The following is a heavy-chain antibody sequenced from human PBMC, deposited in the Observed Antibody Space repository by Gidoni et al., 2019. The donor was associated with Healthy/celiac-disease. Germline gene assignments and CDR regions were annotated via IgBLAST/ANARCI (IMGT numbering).Heavy chain of an antibody. CDR1: GFTFSNAW. V-gene: IGHV3-15*01. Sequence: EVQLVESGGGLVKPGGSLRLSCAASGFTFSNAWMSWVRQAPGKGLEWVGRIKSQTDGWTTDYAAPVKGRFTISRDDSKNTLYLQMNSLKTEDTAVYYCTTELVYSSSFPDAFDIWGQGTMVTVSS. D-gene: IGHD6-6*01. CDR3: TTELVYSSSFPDAFDI. J-gene: IGHJ3*02. CDR2: IKSQTDGWTT.